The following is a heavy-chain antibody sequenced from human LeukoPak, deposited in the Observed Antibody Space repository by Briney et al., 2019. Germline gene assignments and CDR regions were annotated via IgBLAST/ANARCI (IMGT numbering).Heavy chain of an antibody. V-gene: IGHV3-11*06. CDR3: ARGRSVDGTV. D-gene: IGHD6-19*01. CDR1: GFTFADYY. J-gene: IGHJ4*02. CDR2: ISSSSSYT. Sequence: GGSLRLSCAVSGFTFADYYMSWIRQAPGKGLEWVAYISSSSSYTNYALSVKGRFTISRDNAKNSLYLQMDSLRAEDTAMYYCARGRSVDGTVWGQGTLVTVSS.